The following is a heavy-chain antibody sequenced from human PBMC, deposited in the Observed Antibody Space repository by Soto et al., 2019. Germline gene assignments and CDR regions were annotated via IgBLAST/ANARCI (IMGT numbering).Heavy chain of an antibody. CDR1: GYTFTSYA. D-gene: IGHD1-20*01. J-gene: IGHJ5*02. Sequence: ASVKVSCKASGYTFTSYAMHWVRQAPGQRLEWMGWINAGNGNTKYSQKFQGRVTITRDTPASTAYMELSSLRSEDTAVYYCARDRGITGTHNWFDPWGQGTLVTVSS. V-gene: IGHV1-3*01. CDR3: ARDRGITGTHNWFDP. CDR2: INAGNGNT.